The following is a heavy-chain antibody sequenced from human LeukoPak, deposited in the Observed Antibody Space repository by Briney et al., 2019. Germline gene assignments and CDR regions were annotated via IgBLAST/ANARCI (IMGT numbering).Heavy chain of an antibody. CDR2: IHTSGST. CDR3: AKRDWNDAFDY. CDR1: GESLSSGSNY. D-gene: IGHD1-1*01. V-gene: IGHV4-61*02. Sequence: ASETLSLTCTVSGESLSSGSNYWRWIRQPAAKGLEWIGRIHTSGSTNYNPSLKSRVTMSVDLSKNQFSLEMTSMTAADTAVYYCAKRDWNDAFDYWGQGTLVTVSS. J-gene: IGHJ4*02.